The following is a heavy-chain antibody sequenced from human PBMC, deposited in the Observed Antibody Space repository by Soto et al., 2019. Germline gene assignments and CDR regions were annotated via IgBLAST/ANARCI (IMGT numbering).Heavy chain of an antibody. CDR2: IIPIFGTA. J-gene: IGHJ5*02. V-gene: IGHV1-69*13. CDR3: ARPGAVFGVPFGGFDP. CDR1: GGTFSSYA. D-gene: IGHD3-3*01. Sequence: GASVKVSCKASGGTFSSYAISWVRQAPGQGLEWMGGIIPIFGTANYAQKFQGRVTITADESTSTAYMELSSLRSEDTAVYYCARPGAVFGVPFGGFDPWGQGTLVTVSS.